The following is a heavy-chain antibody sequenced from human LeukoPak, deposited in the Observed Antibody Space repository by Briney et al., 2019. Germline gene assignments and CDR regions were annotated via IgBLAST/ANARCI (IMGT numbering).Heavy chain of an antibody. J-gene: IGHJ5*02. V-gene: IGHV4-59*01. CDR1: GDSISTYY. CDR2: IYYTGST. Sequence: SETLSLTCTVSGDSISTYYWSWIRQPPGKGLEWIGYIYYTGSTNYNPSLKSRVTISIDTSNNQFSLKLNSVTAADTAVYYCAKTAYDSSGNWFDPWGQGTLVTVSS. D-gene: IGHD3-22*01. CDR3: AKTAYDSSGNWFDP.